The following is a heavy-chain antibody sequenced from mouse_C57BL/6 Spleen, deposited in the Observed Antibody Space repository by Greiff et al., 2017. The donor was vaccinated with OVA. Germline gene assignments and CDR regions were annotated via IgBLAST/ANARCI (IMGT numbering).Heavy chain of an antibody. CDR3: ARGLGFDY. CDR2: ISDGGSYT. J-gene: IGHJ2*01. Sequence: EVKLMESGGGLVKPGGSLKLSCSASGFTFSSYAMSWVRQTPEKRLEWVETISDGGSYTYYPDNVKGRFTISRDNAKNNLYLQMSHLKSEDTAMYYCARGLGFDYWGQGTTLTVSS. D-gene: IGHD3-3*01. V-gene: IGHV5-4*03. CDR1: GFTFSSYA.